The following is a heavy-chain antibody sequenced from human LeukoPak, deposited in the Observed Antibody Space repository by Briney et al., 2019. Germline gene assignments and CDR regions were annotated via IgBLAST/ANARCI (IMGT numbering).Heavy chain of an antibody. CDR3: ARVASSSFGYYFDY. D-gene: IGHD6-6*01. Sequence: GGSLRLSCAASGFTFSSYIINWVRQAPGKGLEWVSSISSSDSYIYYADSVKGRFTISRDNAKNSLYLQMNSLRAEDTALYYCARVASSSFGYYFDYWGQGTLVTVSS. J-gene: IGHJ4*02. CDR2: ISSSDSYI. V-gene: IGHV3-21*04. CDR1: GFTFSSYI.